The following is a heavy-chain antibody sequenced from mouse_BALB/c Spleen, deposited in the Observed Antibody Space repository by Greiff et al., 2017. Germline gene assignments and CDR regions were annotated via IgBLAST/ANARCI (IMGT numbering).Heavy chain of an antibody. D-gene: IGHD1-1*01. CDR2: ISYSGST. V-gene: IGHV3-2*02. Sequence: EVQLQESGPGLVKPSQSLSLTCTVTGYSITSDYAWNWIRQFPGNKLEWMGYISYSGSTSYNPSLKSRISITRDTSKNQFFLQLNSVTTEDTATYYCARSGHYYGSSYYFDYWGQGTTLTVSS. CDR1: GYSITSDYA. J-gene: IGHJ2*01. CDR3: ARSGHYYGSSYYFDY.